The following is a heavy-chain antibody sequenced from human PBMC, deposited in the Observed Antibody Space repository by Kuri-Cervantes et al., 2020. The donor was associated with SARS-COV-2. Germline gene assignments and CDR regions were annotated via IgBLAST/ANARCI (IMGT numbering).Heavy chain of an antibody. D-gene: IGHD4-17*01. CDR2: INHSGST. V-gene: IGHV4-34*01. Sequence: SQTLSLTCAASGFTFSDYYMSWIRQAPGKGLEWIGEINHSGSTNYNPSLKSRVTISVDTSKNQFSLKLSSVTAADTAVYYCARGPPYGLDYWGQGTLVTVS. CDR3: ARGPPYGLDY. CDR1: GFTFSDYY. J-gene: IGHJ4*02.